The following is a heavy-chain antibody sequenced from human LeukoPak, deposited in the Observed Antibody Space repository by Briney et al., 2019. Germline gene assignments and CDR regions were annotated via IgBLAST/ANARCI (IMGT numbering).Heavy chain of an antibody. CDR3: VYGSGSYSAFDI. CDR2: INHSGST. J-gene: IGHJ3*02. D-gene: IGHD3-10*01. Sequence: SETLSLTCAVYGGSFSGYYWSWIRQPPGKGLEWIGEINHSGSTNYNPSLKSRVTISVDTSKNQFSLKLSSVTAADTAVYYCVYGSGSYSAFDIWGQGTMVTVSS. CDR1: GGSFSGYY. V-gene: IGHV4-34*01.